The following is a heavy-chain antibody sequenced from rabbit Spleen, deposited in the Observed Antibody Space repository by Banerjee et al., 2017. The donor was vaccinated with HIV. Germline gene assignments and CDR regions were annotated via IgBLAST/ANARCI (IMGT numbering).Heavy chain of an antibody. CDR3: ARDLVAVIGWNFNL. D-gene: IGHD1-1*01. V-gene: IGHV1S45*01. CDR2: IYAGSGGSI. J-gene: IGHJ4*01. Sequence: QEQLVESGGGLVQPEGSLTLTCTASGFSFSSNYYMCWVRQAPGKGLEWIACIYAGSGGSIYYASWAKGRFTISKTSSTTVTLQMTSLTAADTATYFCARDLVAVIGWNFNLWGPGTLVTVS. CDR1: GFSFSSNYY.